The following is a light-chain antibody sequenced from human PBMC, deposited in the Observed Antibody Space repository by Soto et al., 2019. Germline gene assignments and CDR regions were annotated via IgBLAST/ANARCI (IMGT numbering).Light chain of an antibody. V-gene: IGKV1-12*01. CDR3: QQADTFPLT. CDR1: QGISSW. CDR2: AAS. Sequence: DFQMTQSPSSVSASVGDRVTITCRASQGISSWVAWYQQKPGKAPNLLIYAASSLQSGVPSRFSGSGSGTEFTLTISSLQPEDFATYYCQQADTFPLTFGGGTKVEIK. J-gene: IGKJ4*01.